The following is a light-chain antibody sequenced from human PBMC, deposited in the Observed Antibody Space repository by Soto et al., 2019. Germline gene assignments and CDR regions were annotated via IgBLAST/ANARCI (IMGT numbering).Light chain of an antibody. V-gene: IGLV2-14*01. Sequence: QSALTQPASVSGSPGQSITISCTGTSSYVGGYNYVSWYQQHPGKAPKLMIYDVSNRPSGVSNRFSGSKSGNTASLTISWLQAEDEADYYCSSYTSSSTLVFGGGTKLTVL. CDR1: SSYVGGYNY. J-gene: IGLJ2*01. CDR3: SSYTSSSTLV. CDR2: DVS.